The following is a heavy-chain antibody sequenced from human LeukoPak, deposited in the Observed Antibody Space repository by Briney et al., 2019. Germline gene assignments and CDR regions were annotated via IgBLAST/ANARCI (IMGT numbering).Heavy chain of an antibody. J-gene: IGHJ5*02. CDR1: GIVFSTTA. Sequence: GGSLRLSCAASGIVFSTTAMNWARQSPGRGLEWVSAISGGGERTFYADSVEGRFTISRDNSKNMQYLQMNSLRVDDTAIYFCGKDGGQYSSGPEFDPRGQGALVTVSS. V-gene: IGHV3-23*01. CDR2: ISGGGERT. D-gene: IGHD6-19*01. CDR3: GKDGGQYSSGPEFDP.